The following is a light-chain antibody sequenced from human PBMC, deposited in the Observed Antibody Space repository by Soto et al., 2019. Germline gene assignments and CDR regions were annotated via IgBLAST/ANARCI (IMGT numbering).Light chain of an antibody. Sequence: QSALTQPASVSGSPGQSITISCTGTINIVGSYKLVSRYQQHPGKAPKLMIYEGTKRPSGVSDRFSGSKSGNTASLTISGLQAEDEADYYCCSYAGDSLLLGGGTKLTVL. J-gene: IGLJ2*01. CDR3: CSYAGDSLL. CDR2: EGT. CDR1: INIVGSYKL. V-gene: IGLV2-23*01.